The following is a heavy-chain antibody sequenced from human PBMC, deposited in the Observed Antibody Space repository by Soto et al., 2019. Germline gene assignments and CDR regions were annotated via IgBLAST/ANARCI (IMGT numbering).Heavy chain of an antibody. CDR1: GYRVLSYW. CDR3: ARPLVSPDDVRDY. Sequence: PRQALTISGEACGYRVLSYWRGWVRQMPGKGLEWMGIIYPGDSDTRYSPSFQGQVTISADKSINTAYLQWNNLKASDSAMYYCARPLVSPDDVRDYWGQGTVVPVSS. J-gene: IGHJ4*02. V-gene: IGHV5-51*01. D-gene: IGHD1-26*01. CDR2: IYPGDSDT.